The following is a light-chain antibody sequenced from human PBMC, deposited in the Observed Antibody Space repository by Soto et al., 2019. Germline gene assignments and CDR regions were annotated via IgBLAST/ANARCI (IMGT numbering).Light chain of an antibody. J-gene: IGKJ4*01. Sequence: EIVLTQSPDTLSLSPGERATLSCRASQSVSGYLGWYQQKPGQAPRLLIYDASNRAYGVPARFRGSGSGTNFTPTIAILEPDDFAVYYCQQRSNWPYLTFGGGTRV. CDR2: DAS. CDR1: QSVSGY. CDR3: QQRSNWPYLT. V-gene: IGKV3-11*01.